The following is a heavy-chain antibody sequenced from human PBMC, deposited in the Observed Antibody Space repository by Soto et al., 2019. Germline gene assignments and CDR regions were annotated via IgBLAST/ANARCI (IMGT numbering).Heavy chain of an antibody. CDR2: ISTYNSNT. V-gene: IGHV1-18*04. J-gene: IGHJ4*02. CDR1: GYTFTNYG. Sequence: QVQLVQSGGEVKKPGASVKVSCKASGYTFTNYGISWVRQAPGQGLEWLGWISTYNSNTNSAQRLQGRPTTTTDTSTSTACMELRSLTSHDSAVSYCARDERDSCSGGDCFYFDYWGQGTLVTVSS. D-gene: IGHD2-21*02. CDR3: ARDERDSCSGGDCFYFDY.